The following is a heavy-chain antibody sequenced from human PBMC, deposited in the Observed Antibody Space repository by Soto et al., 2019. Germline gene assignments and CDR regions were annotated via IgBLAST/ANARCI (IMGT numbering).Heavy chain of an antibody. V-gene: IGHV4-30-4*01. CDR2: IYYSGST. CDR3: ARAGHYDSSGYYLVNFDY. D-gene: IGHD3-22*01. CDR1: GGSISSGDYY. Sequence: QVQLQESGPGLVKPSQTLSLTCTVSGGSISSGDYYWSWIRQPPGKGLEWIGYIYYSGSTYYNPSPKSRVTISVDTSKNQFSLKLSSVTAADTAVYYCARAGHYDSSGYYLVNFDYWGQGTLVTVSS. J-gene: IGHJ4*02.